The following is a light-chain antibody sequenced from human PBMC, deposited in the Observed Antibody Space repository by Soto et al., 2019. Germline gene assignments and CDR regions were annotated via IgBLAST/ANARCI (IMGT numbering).Light chain of an antibody. J-gene: IGKJ1*01. V-gene: IGKV3-15*01. CDR2: GAS. CDR1: QSVSSR. CDR3: QQYNNWPPWT. Sequence: EIVMTQSPATLSVSPGERVTLSCRASQSVSSRLAWYHQKPGQSPRLLIYGASTRATGIPARFSGSGSGTEFTLIIRRLEPEDSALYYCQQYNNWPPWTFGQGTKVDIK.